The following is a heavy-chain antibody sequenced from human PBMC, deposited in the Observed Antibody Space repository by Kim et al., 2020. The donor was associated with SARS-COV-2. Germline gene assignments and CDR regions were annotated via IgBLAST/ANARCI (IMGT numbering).Heavy chain of an antibody. Sequence: SETLSLTCAVYGGSFSGYYWSWIRQPPGKGLEWIGEINHSGSPNYNPSLKSRVTISVDTSKNQFSLKLSSVTAADTAVYYCASLGLRYCSSTSCRGLGYWGQGTLVTVSS. CDR3: ASLGLRYCSSTSCRGLGY. D-gene: IGHD2-2*01. V-gene: IGHV4-34*01. CDR2: INHSGSP. CDR1: GGSFSGYY. J-gene: IGHJ4*02.